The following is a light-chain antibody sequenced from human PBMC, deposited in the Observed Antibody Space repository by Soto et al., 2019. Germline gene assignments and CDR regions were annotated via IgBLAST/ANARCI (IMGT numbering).Light chain of an antibody. CDR3: ATWDDSLSGVL. V-gene: IGLV1-47*02. Sequence: QSVLIQPPSTSGTPGQTVTISCSGSSSNIGSNYAYWYQRLPGAAPKLLIYANSERPSGVPGRFSGSKSGTSASLAISGLRSEDEADYYCATWDDSLSGVLFGGGTKLTV. CDR2: ANS. J-gene: IGLJ2*01. CDR1: SSNIGSNY.